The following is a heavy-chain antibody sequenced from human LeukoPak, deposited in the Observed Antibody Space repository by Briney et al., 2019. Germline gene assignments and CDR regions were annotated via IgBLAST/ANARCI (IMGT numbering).Heavy chain of an antibody. V-gene: IGHV3-74*01. Sequence: GGSLRLSCAASGITLSGYWMHWLRQAPGKGLVWVSRINFDGSDTSYADFVKGRFTISRDNAKNTLFLQMNSLRAEDTAVYYCTRSLMDWGQGIRVTVSS. CDR1: GITLSGYW. CDR3: TRSLMD. J-gene: IGHJ4*02. D-gene: IGHD3-16*01. CDR2: INFDGSDT.